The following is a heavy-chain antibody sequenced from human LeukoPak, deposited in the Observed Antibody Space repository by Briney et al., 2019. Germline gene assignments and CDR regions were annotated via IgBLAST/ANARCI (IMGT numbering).Heavy chain of an antibody. CDR1: GGSISSGGYS. CDR3: ARGYCSSTSCYTNWFDP. D-gene: IGHD2-2*02. V-gene: IGHV4-31*03. J-gene: IGHJ5*02. CDR2: IYYSGST. Sequence: SQTLSLTCTVSGGSISSGGYSWSWIRQHPGKGLEWIGYIYYSGSTYYNPSLKSRVTISVDTSKNQFSQKLSSVTAADTAVYYCARGYCSSTSCYTNWFDPWGQGTLVTVSS.